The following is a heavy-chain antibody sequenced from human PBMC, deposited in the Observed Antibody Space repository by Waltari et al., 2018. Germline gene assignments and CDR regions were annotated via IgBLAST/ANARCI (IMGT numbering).Heavy chain of an antibody. CDR3: ARLWIQRPY. Sequence: QVQLQQWGAGLLKPSETLSLTCAVYGGSFSGYYWSWMRKPPGKGLGCIGEINHGGSNNDNPSLKSRVTISVDTSKSQFSLKLSSVTAADTAVYYCARLWIQRPYWGQGTLVTVSS. CDR1: GGSFSGYY. J-gene: IGHJ4*02. V-gene: IGHV4-34*01. D-gene: IGHD5-18*01. CDR2: INHGGSN.